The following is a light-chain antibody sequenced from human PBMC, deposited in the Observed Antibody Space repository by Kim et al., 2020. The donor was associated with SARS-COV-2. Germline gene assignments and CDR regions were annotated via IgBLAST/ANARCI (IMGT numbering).Light chain of an antibody. V-gene: IGLV3-19*01. Sequence: SSELTQDPAVSVALGQTVTITCQGDSLRSYYATWYQQKPRQAPVLVIYGRNNRPSGIPDRFSGSTSGNTASLTINGAQAEDEADFYCQSRDSGGKVVFGGGTQLTVL. J-gene: IGLJ2*01. CDR2: GRN. CDR3: QSRDSGGKVV. CDR1: SLRSYY.